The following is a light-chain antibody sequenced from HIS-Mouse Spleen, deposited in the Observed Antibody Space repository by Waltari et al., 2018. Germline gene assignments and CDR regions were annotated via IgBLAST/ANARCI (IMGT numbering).Light chain of an antibody. CDR1: ALPKKY. CDR2: EDS. V-gene: IGLV3-10*01. Sequence: SYELTQPPSVSVSPGQTDRITCSGDALPKKYAYWYQQKSGQAPVLVTYEDSKRPSGIPERFSSHSSGTMATFTISGAQVEDEADYYCYSTDSSGNHRVFGGGTKLTVL. J-gene: IGLJ2*01. CDR3: YSTDSSGNHRV.